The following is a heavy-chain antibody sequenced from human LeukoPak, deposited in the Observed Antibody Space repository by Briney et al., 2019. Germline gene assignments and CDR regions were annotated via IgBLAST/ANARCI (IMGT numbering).Heavy chain of an antibody. CDR2: IHYTGNT. Sequence: SETLSLTCTVSGDSISNYYWVWVRQSAGKQPEWIGDIHYTGNTNYNPSLKSRVTISIDSSKKQFSLRLTSLTAADTAVYYCASTGYNSGWLDYWGRGTLVTVSS. D-gene: IGHD6-19*01. CDR1: GDSISNYY. J-gene: IGHJ4*02. CDR3: ASTGYNSGWLDY. V-gene: IGHV4-59*08.